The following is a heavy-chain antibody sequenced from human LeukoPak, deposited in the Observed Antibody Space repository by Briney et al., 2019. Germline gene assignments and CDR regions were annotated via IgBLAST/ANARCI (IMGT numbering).Heavy chain of an antibody. Sequence: PETLSLTCAVYGGSFSVYYWSWIRQPPRKGLEWIGEINHSGSTNYNPSLKSRVTISVDTSKNQFSLKLSSVTAADTAVYYCARATPTYGDYDYWGQGTLVTVSS. CDR2: INHSGST. CDR3: ARATPTYGDYDY. J-gene: IGHJ4*02. D-gene: IGHD4-17*01. CDR1: GGSFSVYY. V-gene: IGHV4-34*01.